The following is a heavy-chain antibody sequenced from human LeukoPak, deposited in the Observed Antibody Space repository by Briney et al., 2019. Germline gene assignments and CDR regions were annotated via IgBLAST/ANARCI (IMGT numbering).Heavy chain of an antibody. J-gene: IGHJ4*02. D-gene: IGHD6-13*01. CDR3: ANGHTYSSSWYFDY. Sequence: GGSLTLSCDPSGFTFSSLDMRWVRQPRGKGLEWFSAIRSGGGNCYYAVSMKGRFTIDRDNPQNTLYLQMDSARAEDTAVYYCANGHTYSSSWYFDYWAQGTLVTVSS. V-gene: IGHV3-23*01. CDR1: GFTFSSLD. CDR2: IRSGGGNC.